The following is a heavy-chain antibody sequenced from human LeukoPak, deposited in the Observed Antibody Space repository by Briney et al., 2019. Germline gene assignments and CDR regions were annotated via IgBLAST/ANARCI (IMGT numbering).Heavy chain of an antibody. CDR2: FNPNSGDT. Sequence: ASVKVSCKASGYTFTGHYMHWVRQAPGQGLEWMGWFNPNSGDTHYAQKFQDRVTMTGDTSITTAYMELSRLRSDDTAVYYCARAKVIVPDYWGQGTLVTVSS. J-gene: IGHJ4*02. V-gene: IGHV1-2*02. CDR3: ARAKVIVPDY. D-gene: IGHD5-18*01. CDR1: GYTFTGHY.